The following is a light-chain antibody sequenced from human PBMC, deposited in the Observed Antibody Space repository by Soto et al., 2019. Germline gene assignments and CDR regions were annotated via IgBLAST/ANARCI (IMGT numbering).Light chain of an antibody. CDR2: EVS. CDR1: SSDIGAYIY. Sequence: SALTQPPSASGSPGQSVTISCTGTSSDIGAYIYVSWYQQHPGKAPKLMISEVSRRPSGVPERFSGSKSGNTASLTVSGLQAEDEADYFCSSYTDSGTVVFGGGTKVTVL. V-gene: IGLV2-8*01. CDR3: SSYTDSGTVV. J-gene: IGLJ2*01.